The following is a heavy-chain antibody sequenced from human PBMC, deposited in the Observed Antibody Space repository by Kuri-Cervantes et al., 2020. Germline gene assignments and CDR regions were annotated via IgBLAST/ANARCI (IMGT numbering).Heavy chain of an antibody. Sequence: LSLTCAASGFTSSSYAMHWVRQAPGKGLEWVAIISYDGSNKYYADSVKGRFTISRDNSKNTLYLQMNSLRAEDTAVYYCATSGEYGDFDYWGQGTLVTVSS. CDR2: ISYDGSNK. CDR3: ATSGEYGDFDY. V-gene: IGHV3-30-3*01. CDR1: GFTSSSYA. D-gene: IGHD3-10*01. J-gene: IGHJ4*02.